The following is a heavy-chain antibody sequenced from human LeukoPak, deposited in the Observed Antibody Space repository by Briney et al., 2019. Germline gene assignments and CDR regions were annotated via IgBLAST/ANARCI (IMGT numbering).Heavy chain of an antibody. CDR2: ISINGGYT. CDR3: AKQLGYCSDGSCYFPY. D-gene: IGHD2-15*01. V-gene: IGHV3-23*01. Sequence: GGSLRLSCAASGFTFSSSAMSWVRQAPGKGLEWVSAISINGGYTYYADSVQGRFTISKDNSKSTLCLQMNSLRAEDTAVYYCAKQLGYCSDGSCYFPYWGQGTLVTVSS. J-gene: IGHJ4*02. CDR1: GFTFSSSA.